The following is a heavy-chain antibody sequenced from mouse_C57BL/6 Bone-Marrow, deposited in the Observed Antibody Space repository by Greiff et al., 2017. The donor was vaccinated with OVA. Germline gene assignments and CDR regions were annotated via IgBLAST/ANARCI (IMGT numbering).Heavy chain of an antibody. Sequence: EVQLVESGGGLVQPGGSLSLSCAASGFTFTDYYMSWVRQPPGKALEWLGFIRNKANGYTTEYSASVKGRFTISRDNSQSILYLQMNALRAEDSATYYCARSYYYGSLFDYWGQGTTLTVSS. V-gene: IGHV7-3*01. D-gene: IGHD1-1*01. J-gene: IGHJ2*01. CDR3: ARSYYYGSLFDY. CDR2: IRNKANGYTT. CDR1: GFTFTDYY.